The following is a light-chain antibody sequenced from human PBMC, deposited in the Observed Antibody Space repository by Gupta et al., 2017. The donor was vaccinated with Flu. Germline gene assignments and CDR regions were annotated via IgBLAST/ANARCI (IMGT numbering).Light chain of an antibody. CDR1: SSNIGGGYV. V-gene: IGLV1-40*01. CDR3: QSYDSSLSAWV. CDR2: GNS. Sequence: SSNIGGGYVVCWYQQRPGTAPKLLNNGNSSRPAGVPDRFCGSKSGTSASLAITWLQAEDEADYYCQSYDSSLSAWVFGGGTKLTVL. J-gene: IGLJ3*02.